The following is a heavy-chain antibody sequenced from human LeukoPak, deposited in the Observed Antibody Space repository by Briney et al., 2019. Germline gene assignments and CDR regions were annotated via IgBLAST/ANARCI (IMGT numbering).Heavy chain of an antibody. V-gene: IGHV4-59*01. CDR3: ARDQIVGATNYFDY. J-gene: IGHJ4*02. D-gene: IGHD1-26*01. CDR1: GGSISSYY. CDR2: IYYSGST. Sequence: SETLSLTCTVSGGSISSYYWSWIRQLPGKGLEWIGYIYYSGSTNYNPSLKSRVTISVDTSKNQFSLKLSSVTAADTAVYYCARDQIVGATNYFDYWGQGTLVTVSS.